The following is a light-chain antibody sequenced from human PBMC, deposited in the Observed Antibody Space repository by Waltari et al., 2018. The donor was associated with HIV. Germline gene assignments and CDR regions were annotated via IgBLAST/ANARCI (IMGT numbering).Light chain of an antibody. Sequence: QSALTQPASVSGSPGQSITISCTGTSSDVGRYHYVSWYQQHPGKAPTLLIYEVSNRPSGVSNRFSGSKSGNTASLTISGLQAEDEALYYCSSYTVTGTLNWVFGGGTKLTVL. CDR3: SSYTVTGTLNWV. V-gene: IGLV2-14*03. CDR2: EVS. CDR1: SSDVGRYHY. J-gene: IGLJ3*02.